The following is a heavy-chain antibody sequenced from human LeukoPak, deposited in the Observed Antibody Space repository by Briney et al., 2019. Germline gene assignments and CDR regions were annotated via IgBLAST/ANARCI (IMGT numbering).Heavy chain of an antibody. CDR2: INPHSGDT. V-gene: IGHV1-2*02. D-gene: IGHD3-10*01. J-gene: IGHJ4*02. CDR3: ARLWFGELRYLDY. Sequence: ASVKVSCKASGYIFTGYYVHWVRQAPGQGLEWMGWINPHSGDTKYAPKFQGRVTMTRDTSISTAYMELSRLRSDDTAVYYCARLWFGELRYLDYWGQGTLVTVSS. CDR1: GYIFTGYY.